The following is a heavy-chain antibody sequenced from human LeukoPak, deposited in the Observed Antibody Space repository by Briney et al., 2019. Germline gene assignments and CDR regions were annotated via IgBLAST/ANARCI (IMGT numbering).Heavy chain of an antibody. J-gene: IGHJ6*02. CDR3: ARVLPLGGDYDLDV. V-gene: IGHV4-59*01. Sequence: SETLSLTCTVSGGSISSYYWSWIRQPPGKGLEWIGYIYYSGSTNYNSSLKSRVTISVDTSKNQFSLKLGSVTAADTAVYYCARVLPLGGDYDLDVWGQGTTVTVSS. CDR1: GGSISSYY. D-gene: IGHD3-3*01. CDR2: IYYSGST.